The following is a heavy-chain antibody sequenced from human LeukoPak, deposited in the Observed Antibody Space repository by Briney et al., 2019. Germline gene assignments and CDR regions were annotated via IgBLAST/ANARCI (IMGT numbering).Heavy chain of an antibody. D-gene: IGHD3-3*01. Sequence: SETLSLTCTVSGGSISSYYWSWIRQPPGKGLEWIGYIYYSGSTSYNPSLKSRVTISVDTSKNQFSLKLSSVTAADTAVYYCARGRFALDYWGQGTLVTVSS. CDR2: IYYSGST. CDR1: GGSISSYY. V-gene: IGHV4-59*01. CDR3: ARGRFALDY. J-gene: IGHJ4*02.